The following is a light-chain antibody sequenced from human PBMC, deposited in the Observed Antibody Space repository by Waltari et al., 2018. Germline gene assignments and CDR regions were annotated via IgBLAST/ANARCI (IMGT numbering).Light chain of an antibody. J-gene: IGLJ3*02. V-gene: IGLV3-1*01. CDR3: QAWDSSTVV. CDR1: NLGDKF. Sequence: SYELTQSSSVYVSPGQSATITCTGDNLGDKFCNWYQKRPGQAPVLVIHQNTKRPSGIPGRFSGSNSGNTATLTISETQPLDEADYYCQAWDSSTVVFGGGTKLTVL. CDR2: QNT.